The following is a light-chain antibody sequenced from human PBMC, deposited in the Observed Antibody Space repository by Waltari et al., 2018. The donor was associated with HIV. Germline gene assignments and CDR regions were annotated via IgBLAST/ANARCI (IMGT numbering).Light chain of an antibody. J-gene: IGKJ5*01. CDR3: QQFNTYPIT. CDR2: DSS. CDR1: QGISSA. V-gene: IGKV1-13*02. Sequence: AIQLTQSPSSLSASVGDRVTITCRASQGISSALAWFQPKPRKTPKLLIYDSSSLESWVPSRFSGSGSGADFTLTISSLQPEDFATYYCQQFNTYPITFGQGTRLEIK.